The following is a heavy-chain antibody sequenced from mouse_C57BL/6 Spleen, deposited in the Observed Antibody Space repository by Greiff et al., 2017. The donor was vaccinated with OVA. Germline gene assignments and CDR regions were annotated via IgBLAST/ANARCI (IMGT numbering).Heavy chain of an antibody. Sequence: QVQLQQPGAELVKPGASVKLSCKASGYTFTSYWMHWVKQRPGQGLEWIGMIHPNSGSTNYNEKFKSKATLTVDKSSSTAYMQLSSLTTEDSAVYYYARWEPSYAMDYWGQGTSVTVSS. CDR2: IHPNSGST. CDR1: GYTFTSYW. D-gene: IGHD4-1*01. J-gene: IGHJ4*01. V-gene: IGHV1-64*01. CDR3: ARWEPSYAMDY.